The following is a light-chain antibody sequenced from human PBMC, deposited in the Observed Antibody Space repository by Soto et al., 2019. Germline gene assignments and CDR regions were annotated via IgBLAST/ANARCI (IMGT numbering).Light chain of an antibody. CDR1: QSVSSN. V-gene: IGKV3-15*01. J-gene: IGKJ4*01. CDR2: GAS. CDR3: QQYNNGPPLT. Sequence: EIVMTQSPATLSVSPGERATLSCRASQSVSSNLAWYQQKPGQAPRLLISGASTRSTGIPARFSGSGSGTEFTLTISSLQSEDFAVYYCQQYNNGPPLTCGGGTKVEIK.